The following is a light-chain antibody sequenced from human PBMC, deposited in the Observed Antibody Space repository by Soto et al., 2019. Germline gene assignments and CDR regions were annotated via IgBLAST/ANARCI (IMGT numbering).Light chain of an antibody. CDR3: QQRSNWPWT. CDR1: QSVSSF. CDR2: DAS. Sequence: EIVLTQSPATLSLSPGERATLSCRASQSVSSFLAWYQQKPGQAPRLLIYDASNRATGITARFSGSGSGTAFTLTISSLEPEDFAVYYCQQRSNWPWTFGQGTKVEIK. V-gene: IGKV3-11*01. J-gene: IGKJ1*01.